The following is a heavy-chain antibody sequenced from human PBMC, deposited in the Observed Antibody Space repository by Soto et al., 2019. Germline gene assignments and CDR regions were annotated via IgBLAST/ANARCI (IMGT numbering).Heavy chain of an antibody. Sequence: HPGWSLRLSCSASGFTFSSHAMTWVRQAPGKGLQWVASVTGSGLVTHYADSVKGRFTISRDNSRNTLSLQMTSLRAEDTAIYYCARDRITIFEVVGANPGYKSLTMDVWGQGTTVTVSS. V-gene: IGHV3-23*01. CDR1: GFTFSSHA. CDR2: VTGSGLVT. CDR3: ARDRITIFEVVGANPGYKSLTMDV. D-gene: IGHD3-3*01. J-gene: IGHJ6*02.